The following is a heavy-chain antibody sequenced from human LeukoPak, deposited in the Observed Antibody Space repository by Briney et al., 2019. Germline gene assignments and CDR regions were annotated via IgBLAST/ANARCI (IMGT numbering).Heavy chain of an antibody. V-gene: IGHV1-18*01. D-gene: IGHD3-9*01. Sequence: ASVKVSCKASGYTFTSYGISWVRQAPGQGLEWMGWISAYNGNTNYAQKLQGRVTMTTDTSTSTAYMELRSLRSDDTAVYYCARDNGYYDILTGSAFDYWGQGTLVTVPS. CDR1: GYTFTSYG. CDR3: ARDNGYYDILTGSAFDY. J-gene: IGHJ4*02. CDR2: ISAYNGNT.